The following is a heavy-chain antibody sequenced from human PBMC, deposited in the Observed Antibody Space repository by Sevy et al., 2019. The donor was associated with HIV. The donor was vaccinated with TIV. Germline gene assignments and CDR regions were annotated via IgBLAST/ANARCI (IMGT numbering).Heavy chain of an antibody. V-gene: IGHV3-7*03. D-gene: IGHD2-15*01. CDR2: IKQDGSEK. Sequence: GGSLRLSCAASGFIFSRYWMTWVRQAPGKGLEWVANIKQDGSEKYYVDSVKGRFTISRDNAKNSLYLQMNSLRAEDTAVYYCARDMGYCSGGSCYTWDYYGMDVWSQGTTVTVSS. CDR1: GFIFSRYW. J-gene: IGHJ6*02. CDR3: ARDMGYCSGGSCYTWDYYGMDV.